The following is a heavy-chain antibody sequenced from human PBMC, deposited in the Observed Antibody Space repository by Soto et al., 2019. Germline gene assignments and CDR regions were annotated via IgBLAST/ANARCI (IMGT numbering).Heavy chain of an antibody. Sequence: QVQLVQSGAEVKKPGSSVKVSCRASGGTFNNYVINWVRQAPGQGLEWMAGIIPIFGTPNYAQKFQGRVTITEDKSTSTAYMELNSLRSEDTVVYYCAGRCDGTNCLAHFDYWGQGTLVTVSS. CDR3: AGRCDGTNCLAHFDY. J-gene: IGHJ4*02. CDR2: IIPIFGTP. CDR1: GGTFNNYV. V-gene: IGHV1-69*06. D-gene: IGHD2-2*01.